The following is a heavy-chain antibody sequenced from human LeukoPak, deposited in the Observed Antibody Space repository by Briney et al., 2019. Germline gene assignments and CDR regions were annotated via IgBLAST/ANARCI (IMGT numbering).Heavy chain of an antibody. CDR3: AKNSYDILSSSDY. CDR2: ISGSGGST. J-gene: IGHJ4*02. CDR1: GFTLSSYA. Sequence: PGGSLRLSYAASGFTLSSYAMSWVPHAPGKGLEWVSDISGSGGSTYYSDSVKGRFTISRDKSKNTLYLLMNSLRAEDTAVYYCAKNSYDILSSSDYWGQGTLVTVSS. V-gene: IGHV3-23*01. D-gene: IGHD3-9*01.